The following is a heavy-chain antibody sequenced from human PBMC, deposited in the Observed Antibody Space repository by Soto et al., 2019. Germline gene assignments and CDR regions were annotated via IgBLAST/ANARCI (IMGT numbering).Heavy chain of an antibody. Sequence: GGSLRLSCSASGFIVSTFYMSWVRQAPGKGLEWVSVIYIDGSTYYSDFVKGRFTISRDISQNTLFLQMTSLRVDDTAVYYCARLPAGSYSSDWYYFDRWGQGALVTVSS. CDR2: IYIDGST. D-gene: IGHD6-19*01. J-gene: IGHJ4*02. CDR1: GFIVSTFY. V-gene: IGHV3-53*01. CDR3: ARLPAGSYSSDWYYFDR.